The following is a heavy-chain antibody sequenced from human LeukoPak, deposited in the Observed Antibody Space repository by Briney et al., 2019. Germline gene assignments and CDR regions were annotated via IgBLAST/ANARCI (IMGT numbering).Heavy chain of an antibody. D-gene: IGHD3-16*02. J-gene: IGHJ5*02. CDR2: INPHSGGT. Sequence: ASVKVSCKASGYIFTGYYIHWVRQAPGQGLEWMGWINPHSGGTNYAQKFQGRVTMTRDTSISTAYMELSRLRSDDTAVYYCARDRLTITFGGVIGGFDPWGQGTLVTVSS. CDR3: ARDRLTITFGGVIGGFDP. CDR1: GYIFTGYY. V-gene: IGHV1-2*02.